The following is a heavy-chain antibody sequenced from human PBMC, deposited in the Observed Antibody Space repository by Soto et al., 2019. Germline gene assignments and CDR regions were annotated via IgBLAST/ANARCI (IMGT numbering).Heavy chain of an antibody. J-gene: IGHJ2*01. Sequence: GGSLRLSCAASGFAFSSYAMSWVRQAPGKGLEWVSGISGNADSIYYADSVKGRFTISRDNSKNTLYLQMNSLRAEDTAVYYWANFGVRFYFDLWGRGTLVTATS. CDR2: ISGNADSI. V-gene: IGHV3-23*01. CDR1: GFAFSSYA. CDR3: ANFGVRFYFDL. D-gene: IGHD3-3*01.